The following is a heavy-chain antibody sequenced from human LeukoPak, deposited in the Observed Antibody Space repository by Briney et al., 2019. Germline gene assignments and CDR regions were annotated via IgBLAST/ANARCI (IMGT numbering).Heavy chain of an antibody. D-gene: IGHD6-13*01. CDR1: GFTFSSYS. Sequence: PGGSLRLSCAASGFTFSSYSMSWVRQAPGKGLEWVSSISRSSSYKYYADSVRGRFTISRDNSKKSLYLQMDSLRAEDTAVYYCARELCVNSRSGRCGMDVWGQGATVTVSS. J-gene: IGHJ6*01. V-gene: IGHV3-21*01. CDR3: ARELCVNSRSGRCGMDV. CDR2: ISRSSSYK.